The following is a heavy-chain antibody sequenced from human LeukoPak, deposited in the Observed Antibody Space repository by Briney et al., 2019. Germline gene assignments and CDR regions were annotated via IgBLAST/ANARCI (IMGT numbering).Heavy chain of an antibody. CDR1: GYLFIVYN. CDR2: INPNTGDT. J-gene: IGHJ4*02. D-gene: IGHD6-13*01. V-gene: IGHV1-2*02. CDR3: ARLRYSSSWYYFDY. Sequence: ASVKVSGKASGYLFIVYNIHWVRQAPGQGLEWMGWINPNTGDTNYAQKFQGRVTITRNTSISTAYMELRSLRSDDTAVYYCARLRYSSSWYYFDYWGQGTLVTVSS.